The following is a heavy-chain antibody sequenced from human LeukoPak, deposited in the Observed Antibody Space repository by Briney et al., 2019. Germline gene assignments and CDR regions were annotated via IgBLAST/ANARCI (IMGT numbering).Heavy chain of an antibody. D-gene: IGHD2-15*01. V-gene: IGHV3-48*03. Sequence: PGGSLRLSCAASGFTFNSFEMNWVRQAPGKGLEWVSSISSGAATIYYADSVKGRFTISRDNAKKSLYLQMNSLRAEDTAIYYCARDSDVHCSGGSCTNFDYWGQGTLVTVYS. CDR3: ARDSDVHCSGGSCTNFDY. J-gene: IGHJ4*02. CDR1: GFTFNSFE. CDR2: ISSGAATI.